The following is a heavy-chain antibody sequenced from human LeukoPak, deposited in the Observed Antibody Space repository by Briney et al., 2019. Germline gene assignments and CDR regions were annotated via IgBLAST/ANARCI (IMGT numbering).Heavy chain of an antibody. J-gene: IGHJ4*02. Sequence: SETLSLTCTVSNASISSNSYYWAWIRQPPGKGREYIRSINYRGSTYYNPSLKSRVTLSVDTSKNQFSLKLNSVTAADTAVYYCATYKYDYVWGNQHFDYWGQGTLVAVSS. CDR2: INYRGST. V-gene: IGHV4-39*07. CDR3: ATYKYDYVWGNQHFDY. CDR1: NASISSNSYY. D-gene: IGHD3-16*01.